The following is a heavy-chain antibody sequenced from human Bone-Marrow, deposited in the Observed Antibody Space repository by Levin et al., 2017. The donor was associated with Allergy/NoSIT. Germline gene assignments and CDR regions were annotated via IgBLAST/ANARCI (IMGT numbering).Heavy chain of an antibody. Sequence: PGGSLRLSCQASGSSFTTYWIAWVRQVPGKGLEWMGMIFPGDSDVRYGPSFQGRVTISADKSIRTAYLQWTTLEASDTAVYYCARYTSLVGGYFDNWGQGTLVTVSS. J-gene: IGHJ4*02. CDR3: ARYTSLVGGYFDN. CDR1: GSSFTTYW. CDR2: IFPGDSDV. V-gene: IGHV5-51*01. D-gene: IGHD3-16*01.